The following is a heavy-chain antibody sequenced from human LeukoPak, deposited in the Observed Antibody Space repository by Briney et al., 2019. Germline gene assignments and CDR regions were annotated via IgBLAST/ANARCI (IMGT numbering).Heavy chain of an antibody. CDR1: GYTFTNFT. J-gene: IGHJ4*02. D-gene: IGHD3-10*01. V-gene: IGHV1-18*04. Sequence: ASVNVSCTASGYTFTNFTISWVRQAPGQGLEWMRWVSAYDGSTSYAQKFQGRVTMTTDTSTSTAFMELRSLRSDDTAMYYCARDYTRAVRGVIDYWGQGTLVTVSS. CDR2: VSAYDGST. CDR3: ARDYTRAVRGVIDY.